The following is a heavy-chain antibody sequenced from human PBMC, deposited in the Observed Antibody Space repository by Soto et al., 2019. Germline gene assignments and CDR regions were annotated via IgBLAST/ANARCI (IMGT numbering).Heavy chain of an antibody. CDR1: GGTFSSYA. J-gene: IGHJ4*02. D-gene: IGHD4-17*01. CDR3: AGGTTVTTPRGY. Sequence: QVQLVQSGAEVKKPGSSVKVSCKASGGTFSSYAISWVRQAPGQGLEWMGGIIPIFGTANYAQKFQGRVTISADESTSTAYKEPGRLSSEDKAVYYCAGGTTVTTPRGYWGQGTLVTVSS. CDR2: IIPIFGTA. V-gene: IGHV1-69*12.